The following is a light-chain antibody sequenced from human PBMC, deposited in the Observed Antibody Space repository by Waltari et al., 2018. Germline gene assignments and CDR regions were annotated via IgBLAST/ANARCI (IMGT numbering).Light chain of an antibody. CDR3: QKYEALPAT. Sequence: EIVLTQSPGPLSWSPGERATHSCRASQRVGRYLAWYQQKPGQAPRLLIYGASTRATGIPDRFSGSGSGTDFSLIISRLEPEDFAVYFCQKYEALPATFGQGTKVEIK. CDR2: GAS. CDR1: QRVGRY. J-gene: IGKJ1*01. V-gene: IGKV3-20*01.